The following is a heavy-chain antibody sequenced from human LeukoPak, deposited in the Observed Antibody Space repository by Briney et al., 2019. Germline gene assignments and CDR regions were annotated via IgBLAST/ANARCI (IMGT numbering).Heavy chain of an antibody. V-gene: IGHV1-18*01. D-gene: IGHD2-15*01. J-gene: IGHJ5*02. CDR3: ARFTQGPRSGLYWFDP. CDR1: GYTFTSYG. CDR2: ISAYNGNT. Sequence: ASVKVSCKASGYTFTSYGISWVRQAPGQGLEWMGWISAYNGNTNYAQKLQGRVTMTTDTSTSTAYMELRSLRSDDTAVYYCARFTQGPRSGLYWFDPWGQGTLVTVSS.